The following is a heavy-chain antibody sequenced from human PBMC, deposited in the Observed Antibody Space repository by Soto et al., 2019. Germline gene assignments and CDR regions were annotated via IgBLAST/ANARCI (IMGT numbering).Heavy chain of an antibody. CDR2: IYYSGIT. Sequence: SETLSLTCTVSGGSISSYYWSWIRQPPGKGLDLIGYIYYSGITNYNPSLKSRVTISVDTSKNQFSLKLSSVTAADTAVYYCARIAAAGGDYYGMDVWGQGTTVTVSS. D-gene: IGHD6-13*01. J-gene: IGHJ6*02. CDR1: GGSISSYY. CDR3: ARIAAAGGDYYGMDV. V-gene: IGHV4-59*01.